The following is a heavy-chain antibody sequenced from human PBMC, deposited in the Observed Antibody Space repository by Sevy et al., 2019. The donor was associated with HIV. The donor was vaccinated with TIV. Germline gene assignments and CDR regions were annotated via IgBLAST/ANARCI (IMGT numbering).Heavy chain of an antibody. Sequence: GGSLRLSCAASGFTFSKYSMSWIRQTPGKGLEWVSTFSFGCGKINYADSVKGRFTISRDGSRNTFYLQMNSLRAEDTAIYYCAGEGCTKLHDYWGQGTVVTVS. D-gene: IGHD2-8*01. V-gene: IGHV3-23*01. J-gene: IGHJ4*02. CDR1: GFTFSKYS. CDR2: FSFGCGKI. CDR3: AGEGCTKLHDY.